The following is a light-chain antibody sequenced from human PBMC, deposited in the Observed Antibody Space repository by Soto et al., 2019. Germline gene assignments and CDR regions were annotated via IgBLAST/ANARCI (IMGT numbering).Light chain of an antibody. CDR1: QSVSSNY. CDR2: DTS. J-gene: IGKJ4*01. Sequence: EIVLTQSPGTLSLSPGESATLSFRASQSVSSNYLAWYQQKPGQAPRLLXYDTSSRATSIPARFSGTGSGTDFTLTISSLEPEDFAVYYCQQRSDWPTLTFGGGTKLDIK. CDR3: QQRSDWPTLT. V-gene: IGKV3D-20*02.